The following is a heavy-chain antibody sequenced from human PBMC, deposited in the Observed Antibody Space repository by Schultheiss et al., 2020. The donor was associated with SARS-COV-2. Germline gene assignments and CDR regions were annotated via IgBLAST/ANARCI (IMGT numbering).Heavy chain of an antibody. CDR2: ISGTSGST. CDR1: GFTFSSYA. CDR3: ARVLEAVSYYYYYGMDV. V-gene: IGHV3-23*01. Sequence: GGSLRLSCTASGFTFSSYAMSWVRQAPGKGLEWVSTISGTSGSTYYADSVKGRFSVSRDNSMKTLYLQMNSLRAEDTAVYYCARVLEAVSYYYYYGMDVWGQGTTVTVSS. D-gene: IGHD1-1*01. J-gene: IGHJ6*02.